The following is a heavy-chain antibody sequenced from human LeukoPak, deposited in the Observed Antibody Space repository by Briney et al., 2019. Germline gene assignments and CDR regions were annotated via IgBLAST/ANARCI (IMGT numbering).Heavy chain of an antibody. CDR3: ARLTYYDFWSGYNYAFDI. Sequence: SVKVSCKASGGTFSSYAISWVRQAPGQGLEWMGGIIPIFGTANYAQKFQGRVTITADKSTSTAYMELSSLRSEDTAVYYCARLTYYDFWSGYNYAFDIWGQGTMVTVSS. J-gene: IGHJ3*02. V-gene: IGHV1-69*06. D-gene: IGHD3-3*01. CDR2: IIPIFGTA. CDR1: GGTFSSYA.